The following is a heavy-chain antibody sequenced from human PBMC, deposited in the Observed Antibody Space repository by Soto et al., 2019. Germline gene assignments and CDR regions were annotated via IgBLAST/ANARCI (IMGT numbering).Heavy chain of an antibody. CDR1: GFTSRSFP. J-gene: IGHJ5*02. CDR2: ISSNSAYI. V-gene: IGHV3-21*01. Sequence: GGSLRPSCAASGFTSRSFPMNWVGQAPGKGLEWVSTISSNSAYIYYTDALRGHFTISRDNAKNSLHLQMNSLRAEDTAVYYCTRDASRDSSARGWFDPWGPGTLVTVSS. CDR3: TRDASRDSSARGWFDP. D-gene: IGHD6-13*01.